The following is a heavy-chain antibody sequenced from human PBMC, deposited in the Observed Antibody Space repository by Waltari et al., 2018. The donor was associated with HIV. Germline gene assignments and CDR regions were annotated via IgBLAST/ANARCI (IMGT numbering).Heavy chain of an antibody. CDR3: ARDLVVLRYFDWLSTYFDY. J-gene: IGHJ4*02. CDR2: IKSGGTIT. V-gene: IGHV3-74*01. Sequence: EVQLVESGGGLVQPGGSLRLSCAASGFTFSSYWLHWVRQAPGKGLVWVSRIKSGGTITTYADSGKVRFTISGDNAKNTLFLQMNSLRAEDTAIYYCARDLVVLRYFDWLSTYFDYWGQGTLVTVSS. D-gene: IGHD3-9*01. CDR1: GFTFSSYW.